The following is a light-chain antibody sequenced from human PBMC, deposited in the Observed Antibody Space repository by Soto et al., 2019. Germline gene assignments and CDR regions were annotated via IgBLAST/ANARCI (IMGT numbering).Light chain of an antibody. Sequence: QSVLTQPRSAPDYPGQSVTISCTGTRTDIGGHNYVSWYQQHPGKAPKLMIYDVTKRPSGVPDRFSGSKSGNTASLTISGLQAEDEADYYCCSSAGPYTSVFGTGTKSPS. CDR2: DVT. J-gene: IGLJ1*01. CDR3: CSSAGPYTSV. CDR1: RTDIGGHNY. V-gene: IGLV2-11*01.